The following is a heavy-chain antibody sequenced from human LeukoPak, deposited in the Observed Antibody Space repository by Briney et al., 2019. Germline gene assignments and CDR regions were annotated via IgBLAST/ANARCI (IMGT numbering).Heavy chain of an antibody. CDR1: GFTFSSYS. V-gene: IGHV3-48*04. CDR2: ISSGGSTT. D-gene: IGHD1-26*01. J-gene: IGHJ4*02. Sequence: GSLRLFCAASGFTFSSYSMNWVRQAPGKGLEWVSYISSGGSTTYYAGSVKGRFTVSRDNAKNSLYLQMNSLRAEDTAVYYCARDHMGYDYWGQGTLVTVSS. CDR3: ARDHMGYDY.